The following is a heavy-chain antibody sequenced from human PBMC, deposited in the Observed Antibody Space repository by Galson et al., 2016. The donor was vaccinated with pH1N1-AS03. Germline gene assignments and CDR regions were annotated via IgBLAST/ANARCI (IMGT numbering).Heavy chain of an antibody. CDR3: ARELRYGWLVPGY. CDR1: GFTFSSYS. CDR2: ISSSSSTI. D-gene: IGHD6-19*01. V-gene: IGHV3-48*02. J-gene: IGHJ4*02. Sequence: SLRLSCAASGFTFSSYSMNWVRQAPGKGLEWVSYISSSSSTIYYADSVKGRFTISRDNAENSLYLQMNSLRDEDTAVYYCARELRYGWLVPGYWGQGTLVTVSS.